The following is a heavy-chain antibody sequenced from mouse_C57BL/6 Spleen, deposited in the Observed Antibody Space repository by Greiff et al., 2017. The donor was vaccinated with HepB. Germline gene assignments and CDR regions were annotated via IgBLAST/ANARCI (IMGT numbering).Heavy chain of an antibody. V-gene: IGHV1-52*01. Sequence: VQLKQPGAELVRPGSSVKLSCKASGYTFTSYWMHWVKQRPIQGLEWIGNIDPSDSETHYNQKFKDKATLTVDKSSSTAYMQLSSLTSEDSAVYYCARSLYDYDGEYYFDYWGQGTTLTVSS. CDR3: ARSLYDYDGEYYFDY. CDR2: IDPSDSET. J-gene: IGHJ2*01. D-gene: IGHD2-4*01. CDR1: GYTFTSYW.